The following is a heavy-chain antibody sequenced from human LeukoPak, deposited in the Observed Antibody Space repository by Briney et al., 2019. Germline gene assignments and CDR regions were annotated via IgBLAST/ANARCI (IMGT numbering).Heavy chain of an antibody. Sequence: PGGSLRLSCAASGFTFSSYGMHWVRQAPGKGLEWVAVISYDGSNKYYADSVKGRFTISRDNSKNTLYLQMNSLRAEDTAVYYCAKDGYVLRYFDWLLGRDYGMDVWGQGTTVTVSS. CDR3: AKDGYVLRYFDWLLGRDYGMDV. D-gene: IGHD3-9*01. J-gene: IGHJ6*02. CDR1: GFTFSSYG. CDR2: ISYDGSNK. V-gene: IGHV3-30*18.